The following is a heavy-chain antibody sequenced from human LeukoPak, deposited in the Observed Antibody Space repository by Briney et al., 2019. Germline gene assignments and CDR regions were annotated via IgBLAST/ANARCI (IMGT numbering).Heavy chain of an antibody. CDR2: IYTSGSP. J-gene: IGHJ4*02. V-gene: IGHV4-4*07. D-gene: IGHD3-16*02. CDR1: GGPISSYY. Sequence: SETLSLTCTVSGGPISSYYGSWIRHPAGRGLEWIGSIYTSGSPNYNPSLKSRVNTSVDTSKNQFSLKLSSVTAADTAVYYCARGRDDYVWGSYRYYFDYWGQGTLVTVSS. CDR3: ARGRDDYVWGSYRYYFDY.